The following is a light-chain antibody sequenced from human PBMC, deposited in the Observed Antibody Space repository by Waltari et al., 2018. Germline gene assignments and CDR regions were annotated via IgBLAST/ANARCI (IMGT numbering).Light chain of an antibody. CDR2: KAS. V-gene: IGKV1-9*01. J-gene: IGKJ3*01. CDR1: QGISSY. Sequence: DIQMTQSPSSLSASVGDRVTITCRASQGISSYLAWYQQKPGKAPKLLIYKASTLQSWVPSRFSGSGSGTDFTLIISSLQPEDFATYYCQQHNSNPFTFGPGTKLDIK. CDR3: QQHNSNPFT.